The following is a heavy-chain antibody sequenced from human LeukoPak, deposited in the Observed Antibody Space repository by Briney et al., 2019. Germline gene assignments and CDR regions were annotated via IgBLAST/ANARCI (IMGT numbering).Heavy chain of an antibody. D-gene: IGHD6-6*01. CDR2: ISYDGSNK. CDR1: GFTFSSYA. Sequence: PGGSLRLSCAASGFTFSSYAMHWVRQAPGKGLEWVAVISYDGSNKYYADSVKGRFTISRDNSKNTLYLQMNSLRAEDTAVYYCARDRAIAARPNYYYGMDVWGQGTTVTVSS. V-gene: IGHV3-30-3*01. CDR3: ARDRAIAARPNYYYGMDV. J-gene: IGHJ6*02.